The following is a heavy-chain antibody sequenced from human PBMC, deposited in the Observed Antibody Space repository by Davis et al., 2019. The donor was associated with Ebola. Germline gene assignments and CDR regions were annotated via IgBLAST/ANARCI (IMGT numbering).Heavy chain of an antibody. CDR2: IWYDGSNK. CDR3: AREMVRYYYGMDV. D-gene: IGHD2-8*01. V-gene: IGHV3-33*01. CDR1: GFTFSSYG. Sequence: PGGSLRLSCAASGFTFSSYGMHWVRQAPGKGLGWVAVIWYDGSNKYYADSVKGRFTISRDNSKNTLYLQMNSLRAEDTAVYYCAREMVRYYYGMDVWGQGTTVTVSS. J-gene: IGHJ6*02.